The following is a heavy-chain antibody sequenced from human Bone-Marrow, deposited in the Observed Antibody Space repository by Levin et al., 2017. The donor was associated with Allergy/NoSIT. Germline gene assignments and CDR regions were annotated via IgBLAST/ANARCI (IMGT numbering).Heavy chain of an antibody. D-gene: IGHD5/OR15-5a*01. CDR2: INLDGSTT. CDR3: VNFYEDR. Sequence: GESLKISCAASGFTFSSYWMHWVRQAPGKGLVWVSQINLDGSTTTYADSVKGRFTISRDNAKNTLYLQMNSLRAEDTAVYYCVNFYEDRWSQGTLGIVSS. J-gene: IGHJ4*02. V-gene: IGHV3-74*01. CDR1: GFTFSSYW.